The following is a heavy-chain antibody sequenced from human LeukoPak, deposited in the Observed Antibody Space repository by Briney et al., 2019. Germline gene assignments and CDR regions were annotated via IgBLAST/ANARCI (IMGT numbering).Heavy chain of an antibody. CDR3: ARGRYGPRLGN. CDR1: GASFSDSY. CDR2: INNSGST. Sequence: SETLSLTCAVYGASFSDSYWSWIRQSPEKGLEWIGEINNSGSTSYNPSLNGRVIMSVDRSKNQFSLRLTSVTAADTAVYYCARGRYGPRLGNWGQGTLVTVSS. D-gene: IGHD3-16*01. J-gene: IGHJ4*02. V-gene: IGHV4-34*01.